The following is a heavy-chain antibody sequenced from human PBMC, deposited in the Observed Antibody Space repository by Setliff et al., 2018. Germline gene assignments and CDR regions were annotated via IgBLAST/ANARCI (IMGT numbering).Heavy chain of an antibody. CDR2: LFYSGST. CDR3: GRGSGFYYGSEAIDL. V-gene: IGHV4-59*01. CDR1: GASISSYY. D-gene: IGHD3-10*01. Sequence: PSETLSLTCTVSGASISSYYWNWIRQPPGKGLEWLGYLFYSGSTNYNPSLKSRVTISVDTSKNQFSLNLSSVTAADTAIYYFGRGSGFYYGSEAIDLWGQGTPVTVSS. J-gene: IGHJ5*02.